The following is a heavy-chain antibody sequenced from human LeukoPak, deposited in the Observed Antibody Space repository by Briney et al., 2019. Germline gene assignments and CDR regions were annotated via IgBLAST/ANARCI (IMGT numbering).Heavy chain of an antibody. CDR1: GYTFTGYY. CDR2: INPHSGGT. CDR3: ARGVQLERRYYNWFDP. Sequence: WASVKVSCKASGYTFTGYYMHWVRQAPGQRLEWMGWINPHSGGTNFAQKFQGRVTMTTDTSTSTVYMELSSLRSEDTAVYYCARGVQLERRYYNWFDPWGQGTLVTVSS. J-gene: IGHJ5*02. V-gene: IGHV1-2*02. D-gene: IGHD1-1*01.